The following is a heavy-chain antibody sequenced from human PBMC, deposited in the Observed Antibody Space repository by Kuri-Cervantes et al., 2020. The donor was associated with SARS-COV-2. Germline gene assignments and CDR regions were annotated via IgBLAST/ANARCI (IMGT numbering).Heavy chain of an antibody. CDR3: ARSQIAAAGTYYYYYYYMDV. J-gene: IGHJ6*03. CDR1: GFSLSTNGVG. V-gene: IGHV2-5*02. Sequence: SGPTLVKPTQTLTLTCTFSGFSLSTNGVGVGWIRQPPGKAPEWLALIYWDDDRRYSPSLNSRLTITKDTSKNQVVLTMTNMDPVDTATYYCARSQIAAAGTYYYYYYYMDVWGKGTTVTVSS. D-gene: IGHD6-13*01. CDR2: IYWDDDR.